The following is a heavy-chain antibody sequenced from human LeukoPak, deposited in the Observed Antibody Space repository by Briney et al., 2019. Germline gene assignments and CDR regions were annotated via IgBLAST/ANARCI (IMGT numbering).Heavy chain of an antibody. Sequence: PGGSLRLSCAVSGFIVSTNYMSWVRQAPGKGLEWVSLIHSGGSTSYADSVKGRFTISRDKPKNTLYLQMNTLRAEDTAVYYCAKDPDPWAYGVPGNWGQGTLVTVSS. CDR2: IHSGGST. J-gene: IGHJ4*02. CDR1: GFIVSTNY. CDR3: AKDPDPWAYGVPGN. V-gene: IGHV3-66*01. D-gene: IGHD4-17*01.